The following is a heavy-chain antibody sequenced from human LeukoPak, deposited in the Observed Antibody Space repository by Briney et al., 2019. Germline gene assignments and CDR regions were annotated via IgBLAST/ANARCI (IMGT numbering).Heavy chain of an antibody. CDR1: GFTFSSYG. CDR3: AKDYDFWSGYSLAFDI. CDR2: ISYDGSNK. V-gene: IGHV3-30*18. J-gene: IGHJ3*02. D-gene: IGHD3-3*01. Sequence: GRSLRLSCAASGFTFSSYGMHWVRQAPGKGLEWVAVISYDGSNKYYADSVKGRFNISRDNSMNTLYLQMNSLRAEDTAVYYCAKDYDFWSGYSLAFDIWGQGTMVTVSS.